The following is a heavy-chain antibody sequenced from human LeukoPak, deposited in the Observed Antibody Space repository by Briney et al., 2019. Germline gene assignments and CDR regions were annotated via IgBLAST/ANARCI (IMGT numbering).Heavy chain of an antibody. CDR2: IIPIFGIA. CDR3: ARELMDTAMVTGFGY. Sequence: SVKVSCKASGGTFSSYAISWVRQAPGQGLEWMGRIIPIFGIANYAQKFQGRVTITADKSTSTTYMELSSLRSGDTAVYYCARELMDTAMVTGFGYWGQGTLVTVSS. CDR1: GGTFSSYA. V-gene: IGHV1-69*04. D-gene: IGHD5-18*01. J-gene: IGHJ4*02.